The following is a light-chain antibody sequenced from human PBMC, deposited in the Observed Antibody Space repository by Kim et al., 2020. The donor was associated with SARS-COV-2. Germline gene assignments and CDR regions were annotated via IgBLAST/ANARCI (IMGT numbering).Light chain of an antibody. V-gene: IGKV3-20*01. CDR3: QQYGSSPLT. Sequence: SPGDRVSLSCRASHSVSSSYLAWYQQKPGQAPRLLIYGASSRATGIPDRFSGSGSRTDFTLTISRLEPEDVAVYYCQQYGSSPLTFGGGTKVDIK. CDR1: HSVSSSY. J-gene: IGKJ4*01. CDR2: GAS.